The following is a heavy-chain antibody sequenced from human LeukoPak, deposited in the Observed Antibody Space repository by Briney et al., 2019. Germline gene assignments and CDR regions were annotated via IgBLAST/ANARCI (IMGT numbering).Heavy chain of an antibody. CDR2: ISAYNGNT. J-gene: IGHJ4*02. D-gene: IGHD6-19*01. V-gene: IGHV1-18*04. CDR3: ARDNGSSGWYSRFDY. Sequence: ASVKVSSKASGYTFTSYGISWVRQAPGQGLEWMGWISAYNGNTNYAQKLQGRVTMTTDTSTSTAYMELRSLRSDDTAVYYCARDNGSSGWYSRFDYWGQGTLVTVSS. CDR1: GYTFTSYG.